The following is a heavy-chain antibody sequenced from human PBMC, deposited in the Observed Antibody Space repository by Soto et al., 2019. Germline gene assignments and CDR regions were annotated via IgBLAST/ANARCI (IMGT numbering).Heavy chain of an antibody. CDR1: GFSFTSYG. V-gene: IGHV3-30*03. CDR2: ISYDGSEM. CDR3: ARTRFEYSGYDSRFYFYGMDV. D-gene: IGHD5-12*01. J-gene: IGHJ6*02. Sequence: GGSLRLSCSASGFSFTSYGMHWVRQAPGKGLEWVAVISYDGSEMYYGDPVKGRFTVSRDNSKDTLYLQMNSLRVEDTAVFYCARTRFEYSGYDSRFYFYGMDVWGQGTTVTVSS.